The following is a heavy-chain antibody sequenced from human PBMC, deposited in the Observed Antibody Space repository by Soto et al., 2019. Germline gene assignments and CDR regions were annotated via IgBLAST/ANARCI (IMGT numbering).Heavy chain of an antibody. D-gene: IGHD5-18*01. CDR3: ARDRAVDTAMVTGYFDY. Sequence: ASVKVSCKASGYTFTGYYMHWVRQAPGQGLEWMGWINPDSGGTNYAQNFQGWVTMTRDTSISTAYIELSRLRSDDTALYYCARDRAVDTAMVTGYFDYWGLGTLVTVSS. V-gene: IGHV1-2*04. J-gene: IGHJ4*02. CDR1: GYTFTGYY. CDR2: INPDSGGT.